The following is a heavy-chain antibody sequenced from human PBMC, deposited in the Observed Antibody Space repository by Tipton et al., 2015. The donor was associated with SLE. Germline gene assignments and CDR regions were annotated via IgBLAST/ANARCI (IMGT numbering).Heavy chain of an antibody. V-gene: IGHV4-31*03. CDR1: GGSLSSGGYF. CDR3: ARILYYYDSSGYHHWYFDL. J-gene: IGHJ2*01. D-gene: IGHD3-22*01. Sequence: TLSLTCTVSGGSLSSGGYFWSWIRQHPGKGLEWIGYIYYSGSTYYNPSLKSRVTISVDTSKNQFSLKLRSVTAADTAVYYCARILYYYDSSGYHHWYFDLWGRGTLVTVSS. CDR2: IYYSGST.